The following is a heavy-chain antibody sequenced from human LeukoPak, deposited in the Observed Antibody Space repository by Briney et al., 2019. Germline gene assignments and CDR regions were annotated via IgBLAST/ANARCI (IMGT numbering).Heavy chain of an antibody. CDR1: GGTFSSYA. J-gene: IGHJ3*02. CDR2: IIPIFGTA. V-gene: IGHV1-69*13. CDR3: ARGKMELQDAFDI. Sequence: SVKVSCKPSGGTFSSYAISWVRPAPGQGLEWMGGIIPIFGTANYAQKFQGRVTITADESTSTAYMELSSLRSEDTAVYYCARGKMELQDAFDIWGQGTMVTVSS. D-gene: IGHD1-26*01.